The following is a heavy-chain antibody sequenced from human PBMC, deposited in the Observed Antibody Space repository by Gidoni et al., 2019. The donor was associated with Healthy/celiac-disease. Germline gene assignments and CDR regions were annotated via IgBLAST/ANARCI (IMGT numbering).Heavy chain of an antibody. V-gene: IGHV3-66*01. J-gene: IGHJ4*02. CDR3: ARGIDGSYHFDY. D-gene: IGHD1-26*01. CDR2: IFSGGST. Sequence: EAQLVVSGGGLIRPGGCLRPSCSASGFTVSSNYMGWARQAPGKGLEWVSVIFSGGSTYYADSVKGRFAISRDNSNNTLYLQMSSLSAEDSAVYYCARGIDGSYHFDYWGQGTLVPVSS. CDR1: GFTVSSNY.